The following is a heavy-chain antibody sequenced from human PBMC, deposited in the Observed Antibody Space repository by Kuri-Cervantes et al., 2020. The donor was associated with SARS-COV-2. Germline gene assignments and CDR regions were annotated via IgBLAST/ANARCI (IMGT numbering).Heavy chain of an antibody. CDR2: ISGSGGTT. J-gene: IGHJ4*02. D-gene: IGHD1-26*01. CDR3: ASQGAVY. Sequence: GESLKISCAASGFTFSTYAMSWVRQAPGKGLEWVSGISGSGGTTYYADSVKGRFTISRDNAKNSLYLQMNSLRAEDTAVYYCASQGAVYWGQGTLVTVSS. V-gene: IGHV3-23*01. CDR1: GFTFSTYA.